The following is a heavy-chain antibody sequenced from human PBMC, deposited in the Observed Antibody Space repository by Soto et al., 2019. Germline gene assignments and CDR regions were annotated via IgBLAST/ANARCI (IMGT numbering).Heavy chain of an antibody. V-gene: IGHV1-69*01. CDR3: ARGRDIVVVPAAMDSTPYYYYGMHV. D-gene: IGHD2-2*01. Sequence: QVQLVQSGAEVKKPGSSVKVSCKASGGTFSSYAISWVRQAPGQGLEWMGGIVPIFGTANYAQKFQGRVTITADESTSTAYMELSSLRSEDTAVYYCARGRDIVVVPAAMDSTPYYYYGMHVWGQGPTVTVSS. J-gene: IGHJ6*02. CDR1: GGTFSSYA. CDR2: IVPIFGTA.